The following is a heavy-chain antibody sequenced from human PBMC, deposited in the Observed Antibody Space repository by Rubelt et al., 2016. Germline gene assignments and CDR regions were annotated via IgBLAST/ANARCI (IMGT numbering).Heavy chain of an antibody. D-gene: IGHD1-26*01. V-gene: IGHV4-38-2*01. J-gene: IGHJ4*02. CDR2: IFHTGGS. CDR1: GFTFSSYS. CDR3: ARQGQSDSGSYGF. Sequence: VQLLESGGGLVKPGGSLRLSCAASGFTFSSYSMNWVRQAPGKGLEWIGSIFHTGGSYYTPSLKSRVTISVDTTNTQFALKLTSVTAADTAVYYCARQGQSDSGSYGFWGQGTLVTVSS.